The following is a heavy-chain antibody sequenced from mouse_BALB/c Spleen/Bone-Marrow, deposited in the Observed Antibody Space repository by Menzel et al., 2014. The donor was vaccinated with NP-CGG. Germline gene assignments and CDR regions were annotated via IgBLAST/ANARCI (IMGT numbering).Heavy chain of an antibody. CDR1: GYTFTSYV. CDR3: ARGGYGNVYYAMDY. J-gene: IGHJ4*01. CDR2: INPYNDGT. Sequence: QLQESGPELVKPGASVKMSCKASGYTFTSYVMHWVKQKPGQGLEWIGYINPYNDGTKYNEKFKGKATLTSDKSSSTAYMELSSLTSEDSAVYYCARGGYGNVYYAMDYWDQGTSVTVSS. D-gene: IGHD2-10*02. V-gene: IGHV1-14*01.